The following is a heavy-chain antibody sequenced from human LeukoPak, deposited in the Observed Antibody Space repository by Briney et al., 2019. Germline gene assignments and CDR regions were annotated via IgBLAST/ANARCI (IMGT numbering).Heavy chain of an antibody. V-gene: IGHV1-46*01. D-gene: IGHD3-22*01. CDR1: GYTFTSYG. CDR3: ARGDSSGYYHAYFDY. Sequence: GASVKVSCKASGYTFTSYGISWVRQAPGQGLEWMGIINPSGGSTSYAQKFQGRVTMTRDMSTSTVYMELSSLRSEDTAVYYCARGDSSGYYHAYFDYWGQGTLVTVSS. CDR2: INPSGGST. J-gene: IGHJ4*02.